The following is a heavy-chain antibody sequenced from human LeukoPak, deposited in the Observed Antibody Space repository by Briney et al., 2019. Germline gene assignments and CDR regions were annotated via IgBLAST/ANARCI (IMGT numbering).Heavy chain of an antibody. V-gene: IGHV3-48*02. CDR3: ARDFIYASDI. CDR2: ISSDSSRR. CDR1: GFTFSTYS. Sequence: GGSLRLSCAASGFTFSTYSMNWVRQAPGKGLEWVSYISSDSSRRYHADSVGGRFTISRDNAKNSLYLQMNSLRDEDTAVYYCARDFIYASDIWGQGTTVTVSS. D-gene: IGHD2-2*02. J-gene: IGHJ3*02.